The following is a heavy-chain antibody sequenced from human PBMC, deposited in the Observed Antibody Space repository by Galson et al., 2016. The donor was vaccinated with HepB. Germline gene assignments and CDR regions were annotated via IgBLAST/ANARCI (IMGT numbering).Heavy chain of an antibody. CDR2: TYYRSKWYY. Sequence: CAISGDSVSSNSAAWNWIRQSPSRGLEWLGRTYYRSKWYYDYAVPVKSRITINPDTSKNQFSLHLNSVTPEETAVYYCARDLGGSYGTGRSLDNWGQGTLVTVSS. CDR1: GDSVSSNSAA. D-gene: IGHD1-1*01. CDR3: ARDLGGSYGTGRSLDN. J-gene: IGHJ4*02. V-gene: IGHV6-1*01.